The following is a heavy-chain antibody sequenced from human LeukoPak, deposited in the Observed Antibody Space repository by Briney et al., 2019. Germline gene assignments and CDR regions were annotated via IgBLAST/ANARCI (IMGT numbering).Heavy chain of an antibody. CDR1: GGSFSGYY. D-gene: IGHD3-3*01. J-gene: IGHJ4*02. V-gene: IGHV4-34*01. CDR2: INHSGST. Sequence: SETLSLTCAVYGGSFSGYYWSWIRQPPGKGLEWIGEINHSGSTNYNPSLKSRVTISVDTSKNQFSLKLSSVTAADTAVYYCARRGTYDFWSGYSMHFDYWGQGTLVTVSS. CDR3: ARRGTYDFWSGYSMHFDY.